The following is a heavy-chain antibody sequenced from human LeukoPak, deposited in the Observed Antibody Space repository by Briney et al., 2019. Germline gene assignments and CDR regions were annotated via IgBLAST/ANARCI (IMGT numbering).Heavy chain of an antibody. Sequence: GGSLRLSCAASGFTFSNYAMAWVRQAPGKEPEWVSVITGGGGDTYHIDSVKGRFTISRDNSKNTLYLQMNSLRAEDTAVYFCAKGTLGHCNGASCYPLDDWGQGTLVTVSS. CDR1: GFTFSNYA. D-gene: IGHD2-15*01. J-gene: IGHJ4*02. V-gene: IGHV3-23*01. CDR3: AKGTLGHCNGASCYPLDD. CDR2: ITGGGGDT.